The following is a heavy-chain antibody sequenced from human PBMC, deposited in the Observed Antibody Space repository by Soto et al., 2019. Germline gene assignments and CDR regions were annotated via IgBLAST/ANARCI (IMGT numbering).Heavy chain of an antibody. J-gene: IGHJ3*02. V-gene: IGHV3-30*18. D-gene: IGHD1-7*01. CDR1: GFTFSSYG. Sequence: QVQLVESGGGVVQPGRSLRLSCAASGFTFSSYGMHWVRQAPGKGLEWVAVISYDGSNKYYADSVKGQFTISRDNSKNTLYLQMNSLRAEDTAVYYCAKGMGAYWNYRDDAFDIWGQGTMVTVSS. CDR3: AKGMGAYWNYRDDAFDI. CDR2: ISYDGSNK.